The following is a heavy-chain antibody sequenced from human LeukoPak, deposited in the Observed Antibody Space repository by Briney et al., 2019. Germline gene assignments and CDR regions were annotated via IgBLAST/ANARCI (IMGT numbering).Heavy chain of an antibody. CDR1: GGSISSSSYY. Sequence: SETLSLTCTVSGGSISSSSYYWGWIRQPPGKGLEWIGSISYSGSTNYNSSLKSRVTISVDTSKNQFSLKLSSVTAADTAVYYCARDGRITIFGVVHDAFDIWGQGTMVTVSS. V-gene: IGHV4-39*02. CDR3: ARDGRITIFGVVHDAFDI. CDR2: ISYSGST. J-gene: IGHJ3*02. D-gene: IGHD3-3*01.